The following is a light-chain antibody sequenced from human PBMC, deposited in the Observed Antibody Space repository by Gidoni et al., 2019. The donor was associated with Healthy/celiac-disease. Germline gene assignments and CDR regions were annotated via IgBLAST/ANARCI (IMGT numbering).Light chain of an antibody. J-gene: IGKJ1*01. CDR1: QSISSY. V-gene: IGKV1-39*01. Sequence: DIQMTQSPSSLSASVGDRVTITCRASQSISSYLNWYQQKPGKAPKLLIYAASSLQSWVPSRFSGSVSGTDFTLTSSSLQPEDFATYYCQQSYSTPQTCGQGTKVESK. CDR2: AAS. CDR3: QQSYSTPQT.